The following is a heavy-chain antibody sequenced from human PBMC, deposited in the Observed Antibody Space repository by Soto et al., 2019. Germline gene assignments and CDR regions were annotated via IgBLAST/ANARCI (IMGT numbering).Heavy chain of an antibody. D-gene: IGHD1-1*01. J-gene: IGHJ5*02. CDR2: IYYSGST. CDR3: ASTVQLERHGGWFDP. CDR1: GGSISSSSYY. Sequence: SETLSLTCTVSGGSISSSSYYWGWIRQPPGKGLEWIGSIYYSGSTYYNPSLKSRVTISVDTSKNQFSLKLSSVTAADTAVYYCASTVQLERHGGWFDPWGQGTLVTVSS. V-gene: IGHV4-39*01.